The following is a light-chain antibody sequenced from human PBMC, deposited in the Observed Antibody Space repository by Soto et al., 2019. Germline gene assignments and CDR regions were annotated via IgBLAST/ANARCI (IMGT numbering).Light chain of an antibody. CDR1: QSVSSS. V-gene: IGKV3-11*01. CDR2: DTS. CDR3: QQRTNWRIT. Sequence: EIVLTQSPAILSLSPGERATLSCRASQSVSSSLAWYQQKPGQAPRLLIYDTSNRATDIPPRFSGSGSGTDFTLTISSLEPEDFAVYYCQQRTNWRITFGHGTRLDIK. J-gene: IGKJ5*01.